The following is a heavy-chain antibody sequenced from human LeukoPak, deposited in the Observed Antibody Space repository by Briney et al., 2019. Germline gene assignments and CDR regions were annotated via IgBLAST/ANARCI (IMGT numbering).Heavy chain of an antibody. CDR2: IYYSGST. V-gene: IGHV4-59*01. D-gene: IGHD3-22*01. J-gene: IGHJ3*02. CDR3: ARGRHYYDSSGYLEGDAFDI. CDR1: GGSISSYY. Sequence: SETLSLTCTVSGGSISSYYWSWIRQPPGKGLEWIGYIYYSGSTNYNPSLKSRVTISVDTSKNQFSLKLCSVTAADTAVYYCARGRHYYDSSGYLEGDAFDIWGQGTMVTVSS.